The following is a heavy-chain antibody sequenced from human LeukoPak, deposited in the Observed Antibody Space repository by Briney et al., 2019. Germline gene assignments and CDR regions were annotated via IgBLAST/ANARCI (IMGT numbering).Heavy chain of an antibody. V-gene: IGHV4-61*01. CDR2: IYYSGST. D-gene: IGHD3-22*01. Sequence: PSETLSLTCTVSGGSISSSSYYWSWIRQPPGKGLEWIGYIYYSGSTNYNPSLKSRVTISVDTSKNQFSLKLSSVTAADTAVYYCARDSYYDSSGYQFDYWGQGTLVTVSS. CDR3: ARDSYYDSSGYQFDY. J-gene: IGHJ4*02. CDR1: GGSISSSSYY.